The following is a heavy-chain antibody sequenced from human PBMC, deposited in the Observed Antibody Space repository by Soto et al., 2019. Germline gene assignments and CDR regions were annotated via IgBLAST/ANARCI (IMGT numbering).Heavy chain of an antibody. J-gene: IGHJ4*02. CDR2: ITSSGDRA. Sequence: EVQLVESGGGLAQPGWSLRLSCVASGFTFSYYEMNWVRQAPGKGLEWISYITSSGDRAQYADSVKGRFTISRDNTKNLLYLQMTSLSAEYTGLYYCARDIFDNWGQGPLVTVSS. V-gene: IGHV3-48*03. CDR1: GFTFSYYE. CDR3: ARDIFDN.